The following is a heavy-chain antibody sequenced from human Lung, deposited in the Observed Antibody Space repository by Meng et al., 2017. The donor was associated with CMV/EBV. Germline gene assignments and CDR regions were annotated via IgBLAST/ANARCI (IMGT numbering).Heavy chain of an antibody. V-gene: IGHV1-8*01. CDR2: MNPNSGNK. D-gene: IGHD2-15*01. J-gene: IGHJ5*02. CDR3: ARGYCSGSSFPVFDP. Sequence: GEVRTPVTSGVGSWKASGYTFTNYDTNEVRQATGQGLGCMGWMNPNSGNKGYEQKFQGRVTMSSNTSISTAYMELSSLRSEDTAVYYCARGYCSGSSFPVFDPWGQGTLVTVSS. CDR1: GYTFTNYD.